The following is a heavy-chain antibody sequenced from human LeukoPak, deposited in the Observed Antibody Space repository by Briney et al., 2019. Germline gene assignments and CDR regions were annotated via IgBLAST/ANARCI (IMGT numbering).Heavy chain of an antibody. V-gene: IGHV3-74*01. D-gene: IGHD1-26*01. J-gene: IGHJ4*02. CDR1: GFTFSSYW. CDR3: ASYSGSYSGFDY. Sequence: PGGSLRLSCAASGFTFSSYWMHWVRQAPGKGLVLVSRINSDGSSTSYADSVKGRFTISRDNAKNTLYLQMNSLRAEDTAVYYCASYSGSYSGFDYWGQGTLVTVSS. CDR2: INSDGSST.